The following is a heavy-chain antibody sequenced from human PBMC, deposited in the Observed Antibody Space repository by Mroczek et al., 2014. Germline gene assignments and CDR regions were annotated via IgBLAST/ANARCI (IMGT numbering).Heavy chain of an antibody. D-gene: IGHD2-21*01. CDR2: INPNSGGT. V-gene: IGHV1-2*02. CDR1: GYTFTGYY. J-gene: IGHJ4*02. CDR3: ARVPLVMVPDWFDY. Sequence: GGKKPGASVKVSCKASGYTFTGYYMQWVRQAPGQGLEWMGWINPNSGGTNYAQKFQGRVTMTWDTSISTAYMELSRLRSDDTAVYYCARVPLVMVPDWFDYWGQGTLVTVSS.